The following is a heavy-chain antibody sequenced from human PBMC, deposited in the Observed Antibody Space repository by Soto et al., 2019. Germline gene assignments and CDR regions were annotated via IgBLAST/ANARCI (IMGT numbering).Heavy chain of an antibody. V-gene: IGHV4-59*08. CDR1: GGSISSYY. Sequence: SETLSLTCTVSGGSISSYYWSWIRQPPGKGLEWIGYIYYSGSTNYNPSLKSRVTISVDTSKNQFSLKLSSVTAADTAVYYCARLYGLGGGYWFDPWGQGTLVTVS. CDR2: IYYSGST. CDR3: ARLYGLGGGYWFDP. D-gene: IGHD3-16*01. J-gene: IGHJ5*02.